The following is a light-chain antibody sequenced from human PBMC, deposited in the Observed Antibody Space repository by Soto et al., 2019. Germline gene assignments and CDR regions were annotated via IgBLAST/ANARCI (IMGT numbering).Light chain of an antibody. CDR3: QRYNSDPWT. CDR1: QTIRRW. CDR2: DAS. Sequence: DIEMTQSPSTLSASVGDRVTITCRASQTIRRWLAWYQQRPGKAPKVLIYDASTLESGVPARFSGSGSETEFTLTISSLQPEDCATYYCQRYNSDPWTFGQGTKVEIK. V-gene: IGKV1-5*01. J-gene: IGKJ1*01.